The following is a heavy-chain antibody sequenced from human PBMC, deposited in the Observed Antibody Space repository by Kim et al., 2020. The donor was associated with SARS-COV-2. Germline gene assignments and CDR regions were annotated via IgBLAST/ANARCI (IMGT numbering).Heavy chain of an antibody. D-gene: IGHD5-12*01. J-gene: IGHJ4*02. CDR1: GYTFTSYG. V-gene: IGHV1-18*04. CDR3: ARFDARGYRGYDLDY. Sequence: ASVKVSCKASGYTFTSYGITWVRQAPGQGLEWMGWISVYNGNTNYAQKLQDRVTMTTDTSTSTAYMEMRSLRSDDTAVYYCARFDARGYRGYDLDYWGQGTLVTVSS. CDR2: ISVYNGNT.